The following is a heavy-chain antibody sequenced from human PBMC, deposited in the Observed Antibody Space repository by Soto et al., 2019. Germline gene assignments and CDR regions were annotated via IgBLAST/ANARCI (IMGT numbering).Heavy chain of an antibody. V-gene: IGHV3-33*01. D-gene: IGHD6-6*01. J-gene: IGHJ4*02. CDR1: GFTFSSYG. CDR3: ARGQEVIGSSGNLDY. Sequence: GGSLRLSCAASGFTFSSYGMHWVRQAPGKGLEWVAVIWYDGSNKYYADSVKGRFTISRDNSKNTLYLQMNSLRAEDTAVYYCARGQEVIGSSGNLDYWGQGTLVTVSS. CDR2: IWYDGSNK.